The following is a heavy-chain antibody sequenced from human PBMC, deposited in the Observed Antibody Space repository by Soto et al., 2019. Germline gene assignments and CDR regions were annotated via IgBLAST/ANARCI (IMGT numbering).Heavy chain of an antibody. J-gene: IGHJ6*02. CDR3: AAIDFEYSSSSFYYYGMDV. CDR1: GFTFTSSA. V-gene: IGHV1-58*01. D-gene: IGHD6-6*01. Sequence: GGSLRLSCAASGFTFTSSAVQWVRQARGQRLEWIGWIVVGSGNTNYAQKFQERVTITRDMSTSTAYMELSSLRSEDTAVYYCAAIDFEYSSSSFYYYGMDVWGQGTTVTVSS. CDR2: IVVGSGNT.